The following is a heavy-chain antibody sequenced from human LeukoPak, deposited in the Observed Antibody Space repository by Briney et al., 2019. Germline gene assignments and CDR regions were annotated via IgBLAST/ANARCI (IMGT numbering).Heavy chain of an antibody. J-gene: IGHJ4*02. V-gene: IGHV3-23*01. Sequence: PGGSLRLSCAAYGFPFSSYAMSWVRQAPGRALEWVSAVSGSGGTTYYTDSVKGRFTISRDNSKNTLYLQMNSLRAEDTAVYYCAKSDYYDSSGHPSSFEYWGQGTLVTVSS. CDR1: GFPFSSYA. CDR3: AKSDYYDSSGHPSSFEY. CDR2: VSGSGGTT. D-gene: IGHD3-22*01.